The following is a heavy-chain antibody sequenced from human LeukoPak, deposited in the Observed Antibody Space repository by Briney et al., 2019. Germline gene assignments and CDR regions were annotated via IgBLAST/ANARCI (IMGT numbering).Heavy chain of an antibody. V-gene: IGHV5-51*01. CDR2: IHPRDSDT. CDR1: GYSFTNYW. D-gene: IGHD3-22*01. Sequence: GESLKISCQGSGYSFTNYWIGWVCQMPGKGLEWMGIIHPRDSDTRYSPSFQGQVTISADKSINTAYLQWSSLKASDTAIYYCARLRDNYCDTSGRNRPQYFQHWGQGTLVTVSS. CDR3: ARLRDNYCDTSGRNRPQYFQH. J-gene: IGHJ1*01.